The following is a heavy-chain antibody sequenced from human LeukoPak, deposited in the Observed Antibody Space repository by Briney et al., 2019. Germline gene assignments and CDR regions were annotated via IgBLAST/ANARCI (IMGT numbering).Heavy chain of an antibody. J-gene: IGHJ2*01. CDR2: IYYSGST. CDR1: GGSISSYY. CDR3: ARDRTYYDFWSGYYTGDWYFDL. D-gene: IGHD3-3*01. Sequence: PSETLSLTCTVSGGSISSYYWSWIRQPPGKGLEWIGYIYYSGSTNYNPSLKSRVTISVDTSKNQFSLKLSSVAAADTAVYYCARDRTYYDFWSGYYTGDWYFDLWGRGTLVTVSS. V-gene: IGHV4-59*01.